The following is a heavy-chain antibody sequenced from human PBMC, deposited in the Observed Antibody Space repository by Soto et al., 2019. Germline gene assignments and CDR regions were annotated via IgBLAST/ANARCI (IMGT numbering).Heavy chain of an antibody. D-gene: IGHD2-2*01. J-gene: IGHJ4*02. CDR2: ISSDGSNK. V-gene: IGHV3-30*18. Sequence: GRSLRLSCAASGFTFSSYGMHWVRQAPGKGLEWVAVISSDGSNKYYADSVKGRFTISRDNSKNTLYLQMNSRRAEDTAVYYCAKDPGGYCSSTSCYQPLHFDYWGQGTLGTIAS. CDR1: GFTFSSYG. CDR3: AKDPGGYCSSTSCYQPLHFDY.